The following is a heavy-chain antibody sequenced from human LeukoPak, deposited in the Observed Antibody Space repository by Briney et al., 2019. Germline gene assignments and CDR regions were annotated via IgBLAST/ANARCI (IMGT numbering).Heavy chain of an antibody. CDR1: GLTFDTYW. CDR2: ISYDGSNK. Sequence: PGGSLRLSCTASGLTFDTYWMHWVRQAPGKGLEWVAVISYDGSNKYYADSVKGRFTISRDNSKNTLYLQMNSLRAEDTAVYYCARGDIVVVVAATLEPWGQGTLVTVSS. J-gene: IGHJ5*02. V-gene: IGHV3-30*03. D-gene: IGHD2-15*01. CDR3: ARGDIVVVVAATLEP.